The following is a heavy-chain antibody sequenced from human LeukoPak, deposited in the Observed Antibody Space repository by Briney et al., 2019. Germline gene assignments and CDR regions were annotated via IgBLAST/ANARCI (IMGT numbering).Heavy chain of an antibody. CDR2: ISWNSGSI. Sequence: GRSLRLSCAASGFTFDDYAMHWVRQAPGKGLEWVSGISWNSGSIGYADSVKGRLTISRDNAKNSLYLQMNSLRAEDTALYYCAKDKGYGSSTSFDYWGQGTLVTVSS. D-gene: IGHD2-2*01. V-gene: IGHV3-9*01. CDR1: GFTFDDYA. CDR3: AKDKGYGSSTSFDY. J-gene: IGHJ4*02.